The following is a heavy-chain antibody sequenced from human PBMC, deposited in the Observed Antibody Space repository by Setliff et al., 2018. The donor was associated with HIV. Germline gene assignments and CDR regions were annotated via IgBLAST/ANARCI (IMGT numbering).Heavy chain of an antibody. Sequence: PSETLSLTCTVSGGSISSNSYYWGWFRQPPGKGLEWIGSIYYSGSTYYTPSLKSRVTISVDTSQNQFPLKLNSVTAADTAVYYCARRGIAAAGSDSWGQGTLVTVS. D-gene: IGHD6-13*01. CDR1: GGSISSNSYY. CDR3: ARRGIAAAGSDS. V-gene: IGHV4-39*01. J-gene: IGHJ4*02. CDR2: IYYSGST.